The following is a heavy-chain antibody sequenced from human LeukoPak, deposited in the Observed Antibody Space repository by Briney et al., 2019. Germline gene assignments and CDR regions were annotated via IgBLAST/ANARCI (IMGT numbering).Heavy chain of an antibody. CDR2: IDTSGST. J-gene: IGHJ4*02. V-gene: IGHV4-4*07. CDR3: ARGGMATIYYFDY. Sequence: PSETLSLTCIVSGASISDYYWSWIRQPAGKGLEWIGRIDTSGSTNYKPSLKSRLTMSVDTSKRQFSLRLTSVTAADTAVYYCARGGMATIYYFDYWGQGTLVTVSS. D-gene: IGHD5-24*01. CDR1: GASISDYY.